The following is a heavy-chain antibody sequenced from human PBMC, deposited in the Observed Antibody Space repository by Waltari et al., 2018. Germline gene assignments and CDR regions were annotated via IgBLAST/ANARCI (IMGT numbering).Heavy chain of an antibody. CDR1: GFSLSTGGMC. CDR2: IDWDDEK. CDR3: ARMVGYCSGGNCYAPYYFDS. V-gene: IGHV2-70*13. D-gene: IGHD2-15*01. J-gene: IGHJ4*02. Sequence: QVTLRESGPALVKPTQPLTLTCTFSGFSLSTGGMCVSWIRQPPGKALEWLARIDWDDEKKYRTSLKTRLTISKDTSKNQVVLTMTNVDPVDTATYYCARMVGYCSGGNCYAPYYFDSWGQGTLVTVSS.